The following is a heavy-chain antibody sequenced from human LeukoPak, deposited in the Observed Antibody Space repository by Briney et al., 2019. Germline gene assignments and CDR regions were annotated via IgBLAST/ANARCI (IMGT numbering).Heavy chain of an antibody. Sequence: GGSLRLSCAASGFTFSSYWMHWVRQAPGKGLVWVSRINSDGSSTSYADSVKGRSTISRDNAKNTLYLQMNSLRAEDTAVYYCARDPKSYGSGSYPYFDYWGQGILVTVSS. CDR3: ARDPKSYGSGSYPYFDY. CDR1: GFTFSSYW. D-gene: IGHD3-10*01. CDR2: INSDGSST. V-gene: IGHV3-74*01. J-gene: IGHJ4*02.